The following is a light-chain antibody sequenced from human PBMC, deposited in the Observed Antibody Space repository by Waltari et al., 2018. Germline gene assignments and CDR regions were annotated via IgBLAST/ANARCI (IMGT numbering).Light chain of an antibody. J-gene: IGLJ2*01. CDR3: SSYTSSSTRVV. CDR2: DVS. Sequence: QSALTQPASVSGSPVQSITISCTGTSSDVGGYNYVPWYQQHPGKAPKLIIYDVSDRPSGVSNRFAGSKSGNTASLTISGLQVEDETDYYCSSYTSSSTRVVFGGGTKLTVL. V-gene: IGLV2-14*03. CDR1: SSDVGGYNY.